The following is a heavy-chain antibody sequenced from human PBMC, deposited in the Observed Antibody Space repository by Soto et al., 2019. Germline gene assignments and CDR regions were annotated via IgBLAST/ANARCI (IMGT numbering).Heavy chain of an antibody. J-gene: IGHJ6*02. V-gene: IGHV1-69*13. D-gene: IGHD4-17*01. CDR3: ARPDCGDESNGYYGMDV. CDR1: GGTFSSYA. CDR2: IIPIFGTA. Sequence: GASVKVSCKASGGTFSSYAISWVRQAPGQGLEWMGRIIPIFGTANYAQKFQGRVTITADESTSTAYMELSSLRSEDTAVYYCARPDCGDESNGYYGMDVWGQGTMVTVSS.